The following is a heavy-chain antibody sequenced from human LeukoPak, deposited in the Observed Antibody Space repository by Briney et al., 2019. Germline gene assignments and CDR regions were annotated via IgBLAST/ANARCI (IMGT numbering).Heavy chain of an antibody. D-gene: IGHD3-10*01. V-gene: IGHV5-51*01. J-gene: IGHJ4*02. Sequence: GESLKISCKVSGYTFANYWIGWVRQMPGKGLEWMGIIYPADSETRYSPSFQGQVTISVDKSISTAYLQWSSLKASDTAMYYCATLVGYGSFFDYWGQGTLVTVSS. CDR3: ATLVGYGSFFDY. CDR1: GYTFANYW. CDR2: IYPADSET.